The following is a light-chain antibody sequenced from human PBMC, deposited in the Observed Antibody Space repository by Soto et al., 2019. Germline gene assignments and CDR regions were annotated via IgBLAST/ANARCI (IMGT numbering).Light chain of an antibody. CDR1: QSISSW. Sequence: DIQMTQSPSTLSASVGDRVTITCRASQSISSWLAWYQQKPGKAPKLLIYKASSLESGVPSRFSGSGSGTEFTLTISSLQPDDFATYYCQQYNNWPFTFGPGTKVDIK. CDR3: QQYNNWPFT. J-gene: IGKJ3*01. V-gene: IGKV1-5*03. CDR2: KAS.